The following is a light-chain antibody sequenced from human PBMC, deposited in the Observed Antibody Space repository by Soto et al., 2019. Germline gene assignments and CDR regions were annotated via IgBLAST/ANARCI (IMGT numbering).Light chain of an antibody. V-gene: IGKV1-9*01. CDR1: QGISSY. CDR2: AAS. CDR3: QQLNSYPPLT. J-gene: IGKJ4*01. Sequence: IHLTQSTSSLSASVGYRVTITCRASQGISSYLAWYQQKPGKAPKLLIYAASTLQSGVPSRFSGSGCGTDFTLTISSLQPEDFATYYCQQLNSYPPLTFGGGTKVDI.